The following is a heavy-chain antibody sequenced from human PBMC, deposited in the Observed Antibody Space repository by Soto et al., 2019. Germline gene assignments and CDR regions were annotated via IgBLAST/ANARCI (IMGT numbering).Heavy chain of an antibody. CDR2: INPSGGST. CDR3: GITIFGVVPAGMDV. J-gene: IGHJ6*02. Sequence: QVQLVQSGAEVKKPGASVKVSCKASGYTFTSYYMHWVRQAAGQGLEWMGIINPSGGSTSYAQKFQGRVTMTRDTSTSTVYMELSSLRSEDTAVYYCGITIFGVVPAGMDVWGQGTTVTVSS. V-gene: IGHV1-46*01. D-gene: IGHD3-3*01. CDR1: GYTFTSYY.